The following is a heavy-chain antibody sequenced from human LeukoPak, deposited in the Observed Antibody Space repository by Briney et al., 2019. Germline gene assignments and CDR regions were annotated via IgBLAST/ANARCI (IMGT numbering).Heavy chain of an antibody. D-gene: IGHD1-26*01. Sequence: PSETLSLTCTVSDGSISGYYWTWIRQPPGKGLEWIGFTHYTGSTSYSPSLNSRVTISVDMSKNQFSLRLNSVTAADTAVYYCARLSGSYSLYYYYMDPWGQGPLVTVSS. V-gene: IGHV4-59*01. CDR3: ARLSGSYSLYYYYMDP. J-gene: IGHJ5*02. CDR2: THYTGST. CDR1: DGSISGYY.